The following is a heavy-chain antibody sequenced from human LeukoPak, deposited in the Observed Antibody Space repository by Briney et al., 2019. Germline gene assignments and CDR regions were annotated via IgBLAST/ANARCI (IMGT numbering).Heavy chain of an antibody. V-gene: IGHV4-34*01. CDR1: GGSFSGYY. CDR3: ARGRGDGYNFHPRKDFDY. J-gene: IGHJ4*02. CDR2: INHSGST. D-gene: IGHD5-24*01. Sequence: SETLSLTCAVYGGSFSGYYWSWIRQPPGKGLEWIGEINHSGSTNYNPSLQSRVTISVDTSKNQFSLKLSPVTAADTAVYYCARGRGDGYNFHPRKDFDYWGQGTLVTVSS.